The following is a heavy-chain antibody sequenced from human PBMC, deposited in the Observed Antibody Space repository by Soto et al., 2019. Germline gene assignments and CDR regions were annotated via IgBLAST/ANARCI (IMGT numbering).Heavy chain of an antibody. Sequence: SETLSLTCAVSGGSISSSNWWSWVRQPPGKGLEWIGEIYHSGSTNYNPSLKSRVTISVDKSKNQFSPKLSSVTAADTAVYYCAGERGLGYCSGGSCPPYYYGMDVWGQGTTVT. D-gene: IGHD2-15*01. CDR3: AGERGLGYCSGGSCPPYYYGMDV. J-gene: IGHJ6*02. CDR1: GGSISSSNW. CDR2: IYHSGST. V-gene: IGHV4-4*02.